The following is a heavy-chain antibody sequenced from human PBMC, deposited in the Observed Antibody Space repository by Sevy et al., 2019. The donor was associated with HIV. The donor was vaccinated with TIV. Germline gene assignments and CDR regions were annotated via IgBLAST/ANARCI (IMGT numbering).Heavy chain of an antibody. J-gene: IGHJ3*02. CDR2: ISYDGSKK. CDR3: ARPYYYDSSGYYHAFDI. D-gene: IGHD3-22*01. V-gene: IGHV3-30-3*01. Sequence: GGSLRLSCAASGFTFSSYAMHWVRQAPGKGLEWVAVISYDGSKKYYVVSVKGRFTISRDNSKNTLYLQMNSLRAEDTAVSYCARPYYYDSSGYYHAFDIWGQGTMVTVSS. CDR1: GFTFSSYA.